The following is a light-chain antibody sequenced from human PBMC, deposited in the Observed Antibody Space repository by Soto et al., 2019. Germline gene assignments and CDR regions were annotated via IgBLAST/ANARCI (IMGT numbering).Light chain of an antibody. J-gene: IGLJ2*01. CDR1: SSDVGSYNL. Sequence: QSALTQPASVSGSPGQSITISCTGTSSDVGSYNLVSWYQQHPGKAPKLMIYEGSKRPSGVSNRFSGSKSANTASLTISGLQADDEADYYCGSFTSSNTLIFGGGTKLTVL. V-gene: IGLV2-14*02. CDR3: GSFTSSNTLI. CDR2: EGS.